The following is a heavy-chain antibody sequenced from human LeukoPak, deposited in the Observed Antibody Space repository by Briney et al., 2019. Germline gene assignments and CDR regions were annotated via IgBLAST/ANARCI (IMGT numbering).Heavy chain of an antibody. Sequence: QTGGSLRLSCAASGFTLSGYAMNWVRQAPGKGLEWVSYISTTALSKYYADSVKGRFTISRDNAKNPLYLQMNSLRAEDTAVYYCARSESTFGVTPFDPWGQGTLVTVSS. CDR1: GFTLSGYA. CDR3: ARSESTFGVTPFDP. J-gene: IGHJ5*02. V-gene: IGHV3-48*03. D-gene: IGHD3-3*01. CDR2: ISTTALSK.